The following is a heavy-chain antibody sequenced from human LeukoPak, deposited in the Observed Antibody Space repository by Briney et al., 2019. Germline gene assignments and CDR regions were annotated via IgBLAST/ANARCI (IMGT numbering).Heavy chain of an antibody. V-gene: IGHV4-59*01. CDR1: GGSISSFY. D-gene: IGHD5/OR15-5a*01. CDR3: ARDKGLPQAFDL. CDR2: ISYCGTT. J-gene: IGHJ3*01. Sequence: SETLSLTCTVSGGSISSFYWSWIRQPPGKGLEYIGYISYCGTTSYNPSLKSRVTISVDTSKNQFSLKLTSVTAADTAVYYCARDKGLPQAFDLWGQGTMVTVSS.